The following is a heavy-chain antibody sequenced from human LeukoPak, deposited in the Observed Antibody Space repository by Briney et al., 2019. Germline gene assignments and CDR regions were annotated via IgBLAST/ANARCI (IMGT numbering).Heavy chain of an antibody. Sequence: GGSLRLSCAASGFTVSSNYMSWVRQAPGKGLEWVSVIYSGGSTYYADSVKGRFTISRDSSKNTLYLQMNSLRAEDTAVYYCARDSTDYGDYDYYYYYMDVWGKGTTVTVSS. CDR2: IYSGGST. CDR3: ARDSTDYGDYDYYYYYMDV. V-gene: IGHV3-53*01. D-gene: IGHD4-17*01. J-gene: IGHJ6*03. CDR1: GFTVSSNY.